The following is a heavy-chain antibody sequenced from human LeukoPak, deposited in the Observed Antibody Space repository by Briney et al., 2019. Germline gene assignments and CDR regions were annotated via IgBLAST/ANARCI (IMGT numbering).Heavy chain of an antibody. J-gene: IGHJ4*02. Sequence: SVKVSCKASGGTFSSYAISWVRQAPGQGLEWMGGIIPIFGTANYAQKFQGRVTITTDESTSTAYMELGSLRSEDTAVYYCATRDYGGNSGPLFDYWGQGTLVTVSS. V-gene: IGHV1-69*05. CDR3: ATRDYGGNSGPLFDY. CDR2: IIPIFGTA. CDR1: GGTFSSYA. D-gene: IGHD4-23*01.